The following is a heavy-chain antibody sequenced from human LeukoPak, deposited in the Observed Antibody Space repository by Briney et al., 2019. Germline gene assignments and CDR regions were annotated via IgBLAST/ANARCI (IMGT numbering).Heavy chain of an antibody. CDR3: ARQNGWELLAFDI. J-gene: IGHJ3*02. V-gene: IGHV3-21*01. Sequence: GGSLRLSCAASGFTVSSNYMSWVCQAPGKGLEWVSAIDSSGNSIYYADSVKGRFTISRDNAKNSLYLQMNSLRAEDTAVYYCARQNGWELLAFDIWGQGTMVTVSS. CDR2: IDSSGNSI. D-gene: IGHD1-26*01. CDR1: GFTVSSNY.